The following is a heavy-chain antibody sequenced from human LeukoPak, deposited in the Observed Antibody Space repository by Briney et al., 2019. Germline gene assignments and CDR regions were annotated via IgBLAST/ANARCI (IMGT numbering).Heavy chain of an antibody. CDR3: ARESRELLSHAFDI. CDR1: GFTFSSYA. CDR2: ISSSGSNI. Sequence: PGGSLRLSCAASGFTFSSYAMNWVRQAPGKGLEWVSYISSSGSNIYYADSVKGRFTISRDNAKNSLYLQMNSLRAEDTAVYYCARESRELLSHAFDIWGQGTTVTVSS. V-gene: IGHV3-48*03. J-gene: IGHJ3*02. D-gene: IGHD1-26*01.